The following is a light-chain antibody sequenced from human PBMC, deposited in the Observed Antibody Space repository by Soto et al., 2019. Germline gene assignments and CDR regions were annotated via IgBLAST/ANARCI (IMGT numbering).Light chain of an antibody. J-gene: IGLJ2*01. CDR2: EHN. Sequence: QSVLTQPPSVSAAPGQKVTISCSGSSSNIGNNYVSWYQQLPGTAPKLLIYEHNKRPSEIPDRFSGSKSCTSATLGITGHQTGDESDYYCGTWDSSLSAVVFGGGTKLTVL. CDR3: GTWDSSLSAVV. V-gene: IGLV1-51*02. CDR1: SSNIGNNY.